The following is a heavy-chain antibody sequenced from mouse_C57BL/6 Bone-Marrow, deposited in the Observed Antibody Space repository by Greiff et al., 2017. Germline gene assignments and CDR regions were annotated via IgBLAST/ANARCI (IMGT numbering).Heavy chain of an antibody. Sequence: DVQLVESGGGLVQPGGSLKLSCAASGFTFSDYYMYWVRQTPEKRLEWVAYISNGGGSTYYPDTVKGRFTISRDNAKNTLYLQMSRLKSEDTAMYYCARQLRLRPYAMDYWGQGTSVTVSS. CDR2: ISNGGGST. V-gene: IGHV5-12*01. CDR3: ARQLRLRPYAMDY. D-gene: IGHD3-2*02. J-gene: IGHJ4*01. CDR1: GFTFSDYY.